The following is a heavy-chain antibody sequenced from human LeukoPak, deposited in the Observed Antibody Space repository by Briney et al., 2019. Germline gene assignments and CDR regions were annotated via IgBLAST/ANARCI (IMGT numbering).Heavy chain of an antibody. CDR3: AKGSGSSCYSPCDY. V-gene: IGHV3-23*01. D-gene: IGHD2-15*01. J-gene: IGHJ4*02. Sequence: PGGSLRLSCAASGFTFSSYAMSWVRQAPGKGLEWVSAISGSGGSTYYADSVKGRFTISRGNSKNTLYLQMDSLRAEDTAVYYCAKGSGSSCYSPCDYWGQGILVTVSS. CDR1: GFTFSSYA. CDR2: ISGSGGST.